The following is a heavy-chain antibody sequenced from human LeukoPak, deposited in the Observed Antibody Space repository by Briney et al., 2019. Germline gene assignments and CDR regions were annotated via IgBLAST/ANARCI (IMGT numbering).Heavy chain of an antibody. CDR2: MNPNSGNT. J-gene: IGHJ3*02. Sequence: SVKVSCKASGYTFTSYDINWVRQATGQGLEWMGWMNPNSGNTGYAQKFQGRVTMTRNTSISTAYMELSSLRSEDTAVYYCARGHWPKYYYDSILRGLGAFDIWGQGTMVTVSS. CDR3: ARGHWPKYYYDSILRGLGAFDI. D-gene: IGHD3-22*01. V-gene: IGHV1-8*01. CDR1: GYTFTSYD.